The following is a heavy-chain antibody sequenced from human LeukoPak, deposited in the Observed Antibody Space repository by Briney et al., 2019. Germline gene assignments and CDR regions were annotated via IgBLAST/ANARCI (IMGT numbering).Heavy chain of an antibody. CDR2: IIPIFGTA. CDR1: GSTFSSYA. D-gene: IGHD3-10*01. V-gene: IGHV1-69*13. Sequence: GASVKVSCKASGSTFSSYAISWVRQAPGQGLEWMGGIIPIFGTANYAQKFQGRVTITADESTSTAYMELSSLRSEDTAVYYCARAQGVTMVRGVIDYYYGMDVWGKGTTVTVSS. J-gene: IGHJ6*04. CDR3: ARAQGVTMVRGVIDYYYGMDV.